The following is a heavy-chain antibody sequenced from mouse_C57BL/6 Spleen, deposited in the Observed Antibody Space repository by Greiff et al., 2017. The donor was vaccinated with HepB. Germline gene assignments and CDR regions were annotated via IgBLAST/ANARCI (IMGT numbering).Heavy chain of an antibody. V-gene: IGHV1-62-2*01. Sequence: VKLMESGAELVKPGASVKLSCKASGYTFTEYTIHWVKQRSGQGLEWIGWFYLGSGSIKYNEKFKDKATLTADKSSSTVYMELSRLTSEDSAVYFCARHEEGSGWFAYWGQGTLVTVSA. CDR2: FYLGSGSI. J-gene: IGHJ3*01. CDR1: GYTFTEYT. CDR3: ARHEEGSGWFAY. D-gene: IGHD3-2*02.